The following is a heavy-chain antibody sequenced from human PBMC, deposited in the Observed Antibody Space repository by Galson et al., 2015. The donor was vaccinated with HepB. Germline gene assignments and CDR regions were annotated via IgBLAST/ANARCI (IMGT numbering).Heavy chain of an antibody. CDR1: GFTFSMYA. D-gene: IGHD2-21*02. CDR3: VKLIGDDSLDAFDS. J-gene: IGHJ3*02. Sequence: SLRLSCAASGFTFSMYAMHWVRQAPGKGLESVSAISINGGSANYAGSVKGRFTVSRDNSKNTLYLQMSSLRPEDTAVYYCVKLIGDDSLDAFDSWGQGTMVTVSS. CDR2: ISINGGSA. V-gene: IGHV3-64D*06.